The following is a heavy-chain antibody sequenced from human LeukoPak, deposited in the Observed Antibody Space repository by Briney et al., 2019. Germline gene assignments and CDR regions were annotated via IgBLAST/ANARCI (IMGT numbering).Heavy chain of an antibody. CDR1: GGSFSGYY. CDR2: INHSGST. CDR3: ARGRSGYYDSSGYNYYYYYYMDV. D-gene: IGHD3-22*01. Sequence: PSETMSLTCAVYGGSFSGYYWSWIRQPPGKGLEWIGEINHSGSTNYNPSLKSRVTMSVDTSKNQFSLKLSSVTAADTAVYYCARGRSGYYDSSGYNYYYYYYMDVWGKGTTVTVSS. J-gene: IGHJ6*03. V-gene: IGHV4-34*01.